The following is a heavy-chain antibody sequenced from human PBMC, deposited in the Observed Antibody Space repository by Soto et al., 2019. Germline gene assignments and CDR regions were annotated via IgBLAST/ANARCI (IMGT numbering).Heavy chain of an antibody. CDR2: INPSGGST. V-gene: IGHV1-46*01. CDR1: GYTFTSYY. J-gene: IGHJ6*02. CDR3: ARRGDRSGIYYGTDV. D-gene: IGHD6-25*01. Sequence: ASVKVSCKASGYTFTSYYMHWVRQAPGQGLEWMGIINPSGGSTSYAQKFQGRVTMTRDTSTSTVYMELSSLRSEDTAMYYCARRGDRSGIYYGTDVWGQGTTVTVSS.